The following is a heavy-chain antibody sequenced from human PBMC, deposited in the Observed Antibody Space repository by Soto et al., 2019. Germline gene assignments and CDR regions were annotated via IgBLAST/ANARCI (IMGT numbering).Heavy chain of an antibody. D-gene: IGHD1-26*01. J-gene: IGHJ4*02. Sequence: XESLSLSCAASGFTFSSYYMSWVRQAPGKGLEWVSVVYSTGSTYYADSVKGRFTISRDISKNMIYLQMDSLRAEDTAVYYCAREGMGFGYWGQGTLVTVSS. CDR1: GFTFSSYY. CDR2: VYSTGST. V-gene: IGHV3-53*01. CDR3: AREGMGFGY.